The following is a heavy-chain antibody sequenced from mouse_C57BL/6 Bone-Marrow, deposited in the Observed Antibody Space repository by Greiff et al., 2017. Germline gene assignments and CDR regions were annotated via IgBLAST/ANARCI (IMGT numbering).Heavy chain of an antibody. D-gene: IGHD1-3*01. CDR1: GYAFNNYL. CDR3: ARANNLVSWFAY. V-gene: IGHV1-54*01. J-gene: IGHJ3*01. Sequence: QVQLQQSGAELVRPGTSVKVSCKASGYAFNNYLIEWVKQRPGQGLEWIGVINPGGGGTNYNEKGKGKATLTADNSSSTAYMQSSILTSEDSAVYFCARANNLVSWFAYWGQGTLVTVSA. CDR2: INPGGGGT.